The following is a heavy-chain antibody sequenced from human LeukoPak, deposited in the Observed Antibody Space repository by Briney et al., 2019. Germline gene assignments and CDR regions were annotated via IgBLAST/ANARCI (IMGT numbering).Heavy chain of an antibody. CDR3: TRDLGVDTTMIFFDY. J-gene: IGHJ4*02. D-gene: IGHD5-18*01. CDR2: GSAYNGNT. Sequence: ASVKVSCKASGYTFTSFGISWVRQAPGQGLEWMGWGSAYNGNTNYAQKFQGRVTMTTDTSTSTAYMEVRSLRSDDTAVYYCTRDLGVDTTMIFFDYWGQGSLVTVSS. V-gene: IGHV1-18*01. CDR1: GYTFTSFG.